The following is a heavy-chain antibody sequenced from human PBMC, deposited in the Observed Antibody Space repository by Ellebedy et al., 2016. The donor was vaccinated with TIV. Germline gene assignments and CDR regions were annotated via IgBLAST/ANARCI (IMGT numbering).Heavy chain of an antibody. J-gene: IGHJ6*02. V-gene: IGHV3-30*03. D-gene: IGHD5/OR15-5a*01. CDR1: GFTFGSYG. Sequence: GESLKISCAASGFTFGSYGMHWVRQAPGKGLEWVAVISYDESNKDYVDSVKGRFTISRDNSKNTLHLQMNSLRAEDTAVYYCARCLFSLDYYYYYGMDVWGQGTTVTVSS. CDR2: ISYDESNK. CDR3: ARCLFSLDYYYYYGMDV.